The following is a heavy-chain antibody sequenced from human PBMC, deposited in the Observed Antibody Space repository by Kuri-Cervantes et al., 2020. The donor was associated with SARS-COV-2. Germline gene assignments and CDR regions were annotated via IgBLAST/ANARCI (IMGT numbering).Heavy chain of an antibody. CDR2: IRSKANSYAT. CDR3: ARPPDDIVVVPAAIFY. CDR1: GFTFSYYG. V-gene: IGHV3-73*01. J-gene: IGHJ4*02. D-gene: IGHD2-2*01. Sequence: GESLKIPCAASGFTFSYYGMHWVRQASGKGLEWVGRIRSKANSYATAYAASVKGRFTISRDDSKNTAYLQMNSLRAEDTAVYYCARPPDDIVVVPAAIFYWGQGTLVTVSS.